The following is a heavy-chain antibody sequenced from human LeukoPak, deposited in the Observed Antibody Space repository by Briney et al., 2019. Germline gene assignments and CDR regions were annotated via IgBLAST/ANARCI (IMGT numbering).Heavy chain of an antibody. CDR2: ISGSGEST. J-gene: IGHJ5*02. V-gene: IGHV3-23*01. CDR3: AKDRCSRTSCRNLFDP. Sequence: PGGSLRLSCVGSGFSFSSYGMTWVRQAPGKGLEWVSAISGSGESTYNAGSVQGRFTISRDNSKNTVYLQMNTLTVEDTAVYYCAKDRCSRTSCRNLFDPWGQGILVTVSS. D-gene: IGHD2-2*01. CDR1: GFSFSSYG.